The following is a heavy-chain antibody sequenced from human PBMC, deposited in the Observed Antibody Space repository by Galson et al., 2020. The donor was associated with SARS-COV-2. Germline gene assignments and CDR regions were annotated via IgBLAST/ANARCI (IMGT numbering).Heavy chain of an antibody. CDR3: ARGGYRDGGIDYYYGMDV. Sequence: TGGSLRLSCAASGFTFSSYDMHWVRQATGKGLEWVSAIGTAGDPYYPGSVKGRFTISRENAKNSLYLQMNSLRAGDTAVYYCARGGYRDGGIDYYYGMDVWGQGTTVTVSS. D-gene: IGHD2-15*01. V-gene: IGHV3-13*05. CDR2: IGTAGDP. CDR1: GFTFSSYD. J-gene: IGHJ6*02.